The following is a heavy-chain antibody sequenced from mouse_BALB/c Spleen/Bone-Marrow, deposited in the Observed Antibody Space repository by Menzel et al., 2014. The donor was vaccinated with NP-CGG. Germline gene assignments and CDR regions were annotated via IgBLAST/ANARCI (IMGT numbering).Heavy chain of an antibody. CDR2: INPGSGGT. Sequence: VQLQESGAELVRPGTSVKVSCKASGYAFTNYLIEWVKQRPGQGLEWIGVINPGSGGTNYNEKFKGKATLTADKSSSTAYMQLSSLTSDGSAVYFCTRDGDYDEGYAMDYWGQGPSVTVSS. CDR1: GYAFTNYL. CDR3: TRDGDYDEGYAMDY. V-gene: IGHV1-54*01. D-gene: IGHD2-4*01. J-gene: IGHJ4*01.